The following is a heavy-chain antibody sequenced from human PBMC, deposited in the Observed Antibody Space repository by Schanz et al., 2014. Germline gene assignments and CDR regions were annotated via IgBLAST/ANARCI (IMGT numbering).Heavy chain of an antibody. CDR3: ARDRLECGAECYSVEVFEI. CDR1: GYTLKNYG. CDR2: IIPSLGLA. Sequence: QVQLVQSGTQVKKPGASVKVSCKASGYTLKNYGISWVRQAPGQGLEWMGRIIPSLGLAKYEQKFQDKVTITADTSTTTAYMELSGLRSEDTAVYYCARDRLECGAECYSVEVFEIWGQGILVDVSS. J-gene: IGHJ4*02. V-gene: IGHV1-69*09. D-gene: IGHD2-21*01.